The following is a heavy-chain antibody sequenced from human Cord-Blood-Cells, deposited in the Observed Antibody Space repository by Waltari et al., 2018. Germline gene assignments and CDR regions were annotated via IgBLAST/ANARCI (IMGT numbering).Heavy chain of an antibody. V-gene: IGHV1-2*02. Sequence: GLEWMGWINPNSGGTNYAQKFQGRVTMTRDTSISTAYMELSRLRSDDTAVYYCARAPGIAAAGGYYVDYWGQGTLVTVSS. J-gene: IGHJ4*02. CDR2: INPNSGGT. D-gene: IGHD6-13*01. CDR3: ARAPGIAAAGGYYVDY.